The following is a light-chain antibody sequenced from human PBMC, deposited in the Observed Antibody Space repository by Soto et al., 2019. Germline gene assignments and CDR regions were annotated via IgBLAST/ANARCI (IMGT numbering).Light chain of an antibody. CDR1: SNDVGSYNL. Sequence: QSVLTQPASVSASPGQSITISCTGTSNDVGSYNLVSWYQQYPGKAPKLMIYGGTKRPSGVSDRFSGSTSGNTASLIISGLQADDEADYYCCSYAGRNTYVVFGGGTKVTVL. J-gene: IGLJ2*01. V-gene: IGLV2-23*01. CDR3: CSYAGRNTYVV. CDR2: GGT.